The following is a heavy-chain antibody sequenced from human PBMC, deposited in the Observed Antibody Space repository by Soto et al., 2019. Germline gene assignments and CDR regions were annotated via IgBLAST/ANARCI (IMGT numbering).Heavy chain of an antibody. J-gene: IGHJ3*02. CDR1: GFTFSSYS. CDR3: AREGSNCSAGSCYALAFDI. Sequence: PGGSLRLSCAASGFTFSSYSMNWVRQAPGKGLEWVSSISSSSSYIYYADSVKGRFTISRDNAKNSLYLQMNSLGAEDTAVYYCAREGSNCSAGSCYALAFDIRGQGTMVTVSS. D-gene: IGHD2-15*01. V-gene: IGHV3-21*01. CDR2: ISSSSSYI.